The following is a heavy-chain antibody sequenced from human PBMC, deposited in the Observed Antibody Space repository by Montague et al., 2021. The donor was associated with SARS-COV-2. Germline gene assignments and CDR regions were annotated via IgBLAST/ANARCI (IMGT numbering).Heavy chain of an antibody. V-gene: IGHV4-39*06. Sequence: SETLSLTCTVSGGSISSGSYYWGWIRQPPGKGLEWIGSIYYSGSTYYNPSLKSRVTISVDTSKNQFPLKLSSVTAADTAVYYCARDGRQQLVRLSGMDVWGQGTRVTVSS. J-gene: IGHJ6*02. D-gene: IGHD6-13*01. CDR2: IYYSGST. CDR1: GGSISSGSYY. CDR3: ARDGRQQLVRLSGMDV.